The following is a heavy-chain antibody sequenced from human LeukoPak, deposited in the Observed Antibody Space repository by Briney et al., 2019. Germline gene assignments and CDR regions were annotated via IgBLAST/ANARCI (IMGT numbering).Heavy chain of an antibody. CDR3: ARGSQWELLPYNWFDP. J-gene: IGHJ5*02. V-gene: IGHV3-11*01. CDR2: ISSSGNTI. D-gene: IGHD1-26*01. CDR1: GFTFSDYY. Sequence: GGSLRLSCAASGFTFSDYYMSWIRQAPGKGLEWVSYISSSGNTIYYADSVKGRFTISRDNAKNSLYLQMNSLRAEDTAVYYCARGSQWELLPYNWFDPWGQGTLVTVSS.